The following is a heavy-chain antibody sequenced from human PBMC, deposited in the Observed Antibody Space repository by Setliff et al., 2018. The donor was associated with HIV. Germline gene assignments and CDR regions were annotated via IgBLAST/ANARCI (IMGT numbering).Heavy chain of an antibody. Sequence: SETLSLTCAVYTESLTRYDWAWIRQSPEKGLEWIGEIDDRGSIIYNPSLQSRVTMSLDTSKNQFSLNLNSVTAADTAVYYCSNWNTTVDADSWGQGTLVTVSS. V-gene: IGHV4-34*01. CDR2: IDDRGSI. J-gene: IGHJ4*02. D-gene: IGHD1-1*01. CDR1: TESLTRYD. CDR3: SNWNTTVDADS.